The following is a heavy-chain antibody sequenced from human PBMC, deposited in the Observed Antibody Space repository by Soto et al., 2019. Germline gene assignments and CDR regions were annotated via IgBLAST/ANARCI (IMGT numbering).Heavy chain of an antibody. V-gene: IGHV1-18*01. CDR2: ISAYNGNT. CDR3: ARNIYCSSTSCYSYYFDY. Sequence: QVQLVQSGAEVKKPGASVKVSCKASGYTFTSYGISWVRQAPGQGLEWMGWISAYNGNTNYAQKLQGRVTMTTDTPTSTAYMELRSLRSDDTAVYYCARNIYCSSTSCYSYYFDYWGQGTLVPVSS. D-gene: IGHD2-2*01. J-gene: IGHJ4*02. CDR1: GYTFTSYG.